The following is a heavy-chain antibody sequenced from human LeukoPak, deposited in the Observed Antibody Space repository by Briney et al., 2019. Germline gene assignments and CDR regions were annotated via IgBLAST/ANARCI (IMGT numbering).Heavy chain of an antibody. CDR3: ARDYYERSGYLDY. V-gene: IGHV3-66*02. J-gene: IGHJ4*02. CDR2: IYIGGTT. Sequence: PGGSLRLSCAASGLTVSTNFMSWVRQAPGKGLEWVSVIYIGGTTYYADAVRGRFTFSRDNSKNTLYLQMHSLRAEDTAVYYCARDYYERSGYLDYWGQGPLVTVSS. CDR1: GLTVSTNF. D-gene: IGHD3-22*01.